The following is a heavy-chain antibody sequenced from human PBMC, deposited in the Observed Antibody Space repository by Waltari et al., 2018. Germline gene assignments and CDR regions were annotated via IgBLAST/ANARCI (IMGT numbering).Heavy chain of an antibody. Sequence: EVQVVESGGGLVQPGGSLRLSCAASGFTFIDYWMSWVRQAPGEGREWVAKIKYDGSERYHVDSVKDRFTISRDNTKNLLYLQMHSLRIEDTAVYYCARVKRDGYLDHWGQGALVTVSS. CDR2: IKYDGSER. CDR1: GFTFIDYW. CDR3: ARVKRDGYLDH. V-gene: IGHV3-7*01. J-gene: IGHJ4*02.